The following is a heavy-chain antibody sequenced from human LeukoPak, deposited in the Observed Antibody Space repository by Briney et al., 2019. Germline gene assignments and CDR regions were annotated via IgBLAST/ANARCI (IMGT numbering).Heavy chain of an antibody. Sequence: PSETLSLTCTVSGGSISSYYWSWIRQPPGKGLEWIGYIYYSGSTNYNPSLKSRVTISVDTSKNQFSLKLGSVTAADTAVYYCARDGAPRGFDPWGQGTLVTVSS. CDR2: IYYSGST. CDR3: ARDGAPRGFDP. V-gene: IGHV4-59*01. D-gene: IGHD3-10*01. J-gene: IGHJ5*02. CDR1: GGSISSYY.